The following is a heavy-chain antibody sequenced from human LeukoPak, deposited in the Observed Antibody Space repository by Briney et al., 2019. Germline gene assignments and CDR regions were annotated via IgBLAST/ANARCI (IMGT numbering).Heavy chain of an antibody. V-gene: IGHV5-51*01. CDR1: GYSFTSYW. CDR3: AKMGYDRSGYYTYFDY. J-gene: IGHJ4*02. D-gene: IGHD3-22*01. CDR2: IYPGDSDT. Sequence: RGESLKISCKGSGYSFTSYWIGWVRQMPGKGLEWMGIIYPGDSDTRYSPSFQGQVTISADKSISTAYLQWSSLKASDTAMYYCAKMGYDRSGYYTYFDYWGQGTLVTVSS.